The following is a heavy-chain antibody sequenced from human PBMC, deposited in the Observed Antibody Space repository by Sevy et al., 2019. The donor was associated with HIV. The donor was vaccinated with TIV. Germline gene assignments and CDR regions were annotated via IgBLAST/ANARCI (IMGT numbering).Heavy chain of an antibody. J-gene: IGHJ4*02. CDR3: VRGGSSHDY. CDR2: IYYSGST. Sequence: SETLSLTCTVSGGSISSYYWSWIRQPPGKGLEWIGYIYYSGSTNYNPSLKSRVTISVDTSKKQFSLKLNSVTAADTAIYYCVRGGSSHDYWGQGTLVTVSS. CDR1: GGSISSYY. D-gene: IGHD2-15*01. V-gene: IGHV4-59*01.